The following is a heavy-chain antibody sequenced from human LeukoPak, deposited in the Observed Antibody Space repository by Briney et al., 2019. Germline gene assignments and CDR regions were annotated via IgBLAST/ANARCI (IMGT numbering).Heavy chain of an antibody. V-gene: IGHV3-11*01. J-gene: IGHJ3*02. D-gene: IGHD1-7*01. CDR2: ISSSGSTI. Sequence: GGSLRLSCAASGFTFSDYYMSWIRQAPGKGLEGVSYISSSGSTIYYADSVKGRFTISRDNAKNSLYLQMNSLRAEDTAVYYCARIGSDNWNYEGAFDIWGQGTMVTVSS. CDR3: ARIGSDNWNYEGAFDI. CDR1: GFTFSDYY.